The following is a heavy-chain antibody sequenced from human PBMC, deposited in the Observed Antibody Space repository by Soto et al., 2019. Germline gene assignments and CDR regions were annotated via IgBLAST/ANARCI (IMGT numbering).Heavy chain of an antibody. Sequence: QITLKESGPTLVKPTQTLTLTCTFSEFSLSTSGVSVDWIRQPPGKALEWLALVYWDDDKRYSPSLKSRLTITKDTSKNQVVLTMTNMDPVDTATYYCAFRPELGKGAGNWGQGTLVTVSS. V-gene: IGHV2-5*02. J-gene: IGHJ4*02. CDR3: AFRPELGKGAGN. CDR2: VYWDDDK. CDR1: EFSLSTSGVS. D-gene: IGHD7-27*01.